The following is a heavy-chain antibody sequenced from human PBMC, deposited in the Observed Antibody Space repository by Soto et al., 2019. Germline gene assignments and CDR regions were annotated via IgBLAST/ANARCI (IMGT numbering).Heavy chain of an antibody. D-gene: IGHD2-2*01. V-gene: IGHV1-18*01. CDR2: VSAYDGHT. Sequence: QVQLVQSGAEVKKPGASVRVSCKSSGYTFNAYGFSWVRQAPGQGLEWMGWVSAYDGHTNYAQKFQGRVTMTTDTSTTTVYMELRGLRSDDTAMYYCAIAREFHLLAAFDFWGQGTMVTVSS. CDR1: GYTFNAYG. J-gene: IGHJ3*01. CDR3: AIAREFHLLAAFDF.